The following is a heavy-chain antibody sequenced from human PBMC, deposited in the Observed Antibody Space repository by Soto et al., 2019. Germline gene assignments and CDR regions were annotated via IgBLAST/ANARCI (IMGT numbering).Heavy chain of an antibody. J-gene: IGHJ5*02. CDR1: GFTFSSYG. CDR3: ARDSSHEDGVVIYNWFDP. D-gene: IGHD3-3*01. CDR2: IWYDGSNK. V-gene: IGHV3-33*01. Sequence: QVQLVESGGGVVQPGRSLRLSCAASGFTFSSYGMHWVRQAPGKGLEWVAVIWYDGSNKYYADSVKGRFTISRDNSKNTLYLQMNSLRAEDTAVYYCARDSSHEDGVVIYNWFDPWGQGTLVTVSS.